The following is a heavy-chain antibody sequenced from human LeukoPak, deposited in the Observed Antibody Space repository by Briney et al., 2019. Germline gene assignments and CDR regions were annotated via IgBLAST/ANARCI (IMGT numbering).Heavy chain of an antibody. CDR3: ARDKESNHHYYYYYMDV. CDR2: IYTSGST. V-gene: IGHV4-61*02. J-gene: IGHJ6*03. CDR1: GGSISSGSYY. Sequence: PSETLSLTCTVSGGSISSGSYYWSWIRQPAGKGLEWIGRIYTSGSTNYNPSLKSRVTISVDTSKNQFSLKLSSVTAADTAVYYCARDKESNHHYYYYYMDVWGKGTTVTVSS. D-gene: IGHD4-11*01.